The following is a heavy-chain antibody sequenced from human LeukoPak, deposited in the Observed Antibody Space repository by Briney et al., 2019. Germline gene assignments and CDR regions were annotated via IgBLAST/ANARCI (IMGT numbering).Heavy chain of an antibody. J-gene: IGHJ5*02. CDR2: IKHDGSEE. Sequence: LCLSSAPSGLTSRYFWISSVPPAPSKGEERVVSIKHDGSEENYVDSVKGRFTIFRDNGKNSVFLQIDSLRAEDTAVYYCTRDSGYMSSSWYNWFDPWGQGTLVTVAS. V-gene: IGHV3-7*01. CDR3: TRDSGYMSSSWYNWFDP. CDR1: GLTSRYFW. D-gene: IGHD6-13*01.